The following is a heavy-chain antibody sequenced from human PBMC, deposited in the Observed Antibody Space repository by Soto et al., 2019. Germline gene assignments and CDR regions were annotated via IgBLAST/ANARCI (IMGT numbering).Heavy chain of an antibody. CDR1: GYNFIDHW. CDR2: IYPHDSDT. CDR3: ARPTSCTNTHCPPFDY. V-gene: IGHV5-51*01. D-gene: IGHD2-8*01. Sequence: PGESLKISCEGSGYNFIDHWIAWVRQMPGKGLEWMGIIYPHDSDTTYSPSFLGQVTISADKSINTAYLQWSSLEASDTAMYYCARPTSCTNTHCPPFDYWGQGTLVTVSS. J-gene: IGHJ4*02.